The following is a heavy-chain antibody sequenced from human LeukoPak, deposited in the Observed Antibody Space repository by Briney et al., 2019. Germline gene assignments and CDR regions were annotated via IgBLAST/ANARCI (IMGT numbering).Heavy chain of an antibody. CDR1: GGSFSGYY. Sequence: SETLSLTCAVYGGSFSGYYWSWIRQPPGKGLEWIGEINHSGSTNYNPSLKSRVTISVDTSKNQFSLKLSSVTAADTAVYYCARETYSGELEYWGQGTLVTVSS. CDR2: INHSGST. J-gene: IGHJ4*02. D-gene: IGHD1-26*01. CDR3: ARETYSGELEY. V-gene: IGHV4-34*01.